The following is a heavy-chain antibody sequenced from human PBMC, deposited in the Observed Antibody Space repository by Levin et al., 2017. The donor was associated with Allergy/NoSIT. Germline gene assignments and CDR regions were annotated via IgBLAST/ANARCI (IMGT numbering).Heavy chain of an antibody. V-gene: IGHV5-51*01. CDR3: ARFLSSSWYSSQGQIDS. CDR2: IYPGDSDT. Sequence: KSGESLKISCKGSGYSFTSYWIGWVRQMPGKGLEWMGIIYPGDSDTRYSPSFQGQVTISADKSISTAYLQWSSLKASDTAMYYCARFLSSSWYSSQGQIDSWGQGTLVTVSS. D-gene: IGHD6-13*01. CDR1: GYSFTSYW. J-gene: IGHJ4*02.